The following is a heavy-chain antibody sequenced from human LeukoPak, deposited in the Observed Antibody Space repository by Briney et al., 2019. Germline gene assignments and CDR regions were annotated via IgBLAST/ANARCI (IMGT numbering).Heavy chain of an antibody. CDR1: GFTFTNYA. V-gene: IGHV3-23*01. Sequence: GGSLRLSCAPSGFTFTNYAMGWVRQAPGKGLEWVSSITGSGDSAYYADSVKGRFTISRDNSKDTLYLQMNSLRAEDTAIYFCAKDEAWRPAADWGQGTLVTVSS. CDR2: ITGSGDSA. D-gene: IGHD6-13*01. J-gene: IGHJ4*02. CDR3: AKDEAWRPAAD.